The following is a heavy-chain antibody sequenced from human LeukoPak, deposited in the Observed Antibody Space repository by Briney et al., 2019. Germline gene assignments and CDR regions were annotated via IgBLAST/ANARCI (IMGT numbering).Heavy chain of an antibody. J-gene: IGHJ4*02. Sequence: GGSLRLSCAASGFTFSSYAMSWVRQAPGRGLEWVSSISGSGGTTYYADSVKGRFTISRDNSKNTLYLQMNSLRAEDAAVYYCAKDTFSGYDFWNGYFRFDYWGQGTLVTVSS. CDR2: ISGSGGTT. D-gene: IGHD3-3*01. CDR3: AKDTFSGYDFWNGYFRFDY. V-gene: IGHV3-23*01. CDR1: GFTFSSYA.